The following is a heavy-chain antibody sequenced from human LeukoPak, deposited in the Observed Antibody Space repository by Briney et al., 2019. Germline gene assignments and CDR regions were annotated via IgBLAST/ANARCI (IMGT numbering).Heavy chain of an antibody. CDR2: IYPGDSDT. D-gene: IGHD1-26*01. J-gene: IGHJ4*02. V-gene: IGHV5-51*01. CDR3: ARSEEGATSNFDY. CDR1: GYNFSNYW. Sequence: GESLKISCKGSGYNFSNYWIGWVRQMSGKGLEWMGIIYPGDSDTRYSPSFQGQVTMSADKSISTAYLQWSSLKASDTAMYYCARSEEGATSNFDYWGQGTLVTVSS.